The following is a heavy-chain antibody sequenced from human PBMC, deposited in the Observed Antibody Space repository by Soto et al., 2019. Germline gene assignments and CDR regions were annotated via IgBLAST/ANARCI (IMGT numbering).Heavy chain of an antibody. J-gene: IGHJ6*02. D-gene: IGHD1-26*01. V-gene: IGHV3-23*01. CDR1: GFTFSSYA. CDR2: ISGSGGST. CDR3: AKGGGIYRHYYYYGMDV. Sequence: EVQLLESGGGLVQPGGSLRLSCAASGFTFSSYAMSWVRQAPGKGLEWVSAISGSGGSTYYADSVKGRFTISRDNSKNTLSLQMNSLRAENTVVYYCAKGGGIYRHYYYYGMDVWGQGTTVTVSS.